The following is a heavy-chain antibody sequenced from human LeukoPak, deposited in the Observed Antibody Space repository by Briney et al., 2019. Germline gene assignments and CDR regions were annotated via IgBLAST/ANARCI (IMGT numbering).Heavy chain of an antibody. CDR3: ARGISFDY. D-gene: IGHD2/OR15-2a*01. CDR2: INHSGST. CDR1: GGSFSGYY. V-gene: IGHV4-34*01. J-gene: IGHJ4*02. Sequence: PSETLSLTCAVYGGSFSGYYWSWIRQPPGKGLEWIGEINHSGSTNYNPSLKSRVTISVDTSKNQFSLKLSSVTAADTAVYYCARGISFDYWGQGTLGTVSS.